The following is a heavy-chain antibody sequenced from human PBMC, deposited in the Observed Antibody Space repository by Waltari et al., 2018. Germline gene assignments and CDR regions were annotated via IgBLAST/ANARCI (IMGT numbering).Heavy chain of an antibody. CDR1: GASFSGDY. V-gene: IGHV4-34*01. CDR3: ARGKGYSSSVYGMDV. J-gene: IGHJ6*02. Sequence: QVQLQQWGAGLLKPSETLSLTCAVSGASFSGDYWSWIRQPPGKGLEWIGEINHSGSTNYNPSLKSRVTISVDTSKNQFSLKLSSVTAADTAVYYCARGKGYSSSVYGMDVWGQGTTVTVSS. D-gene: IGHD6-13*01. CDR2: INHSGST.